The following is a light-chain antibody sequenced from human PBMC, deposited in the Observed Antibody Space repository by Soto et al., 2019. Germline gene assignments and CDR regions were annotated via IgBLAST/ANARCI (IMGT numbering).Light chain of an antibody. CDR1: QSVSSY. J-gene: IGKJ5*01. V-gene: IGKV3-11*01. CDR3: QKRSNWPPT. Sequence: EIVLTQSPATLSLSPGETATLSCRASQSVSSYLAWYQQKPGQAPRLLIYDASNRATGIPARFSGSGSGTDFTLTISSLEPEDFAVYYCQKRSNWPPTCGQGTRLEIK. CDR2: DAS.